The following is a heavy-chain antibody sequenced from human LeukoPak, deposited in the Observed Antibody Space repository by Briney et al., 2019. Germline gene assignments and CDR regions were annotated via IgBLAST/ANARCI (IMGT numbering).Heavy chain of an antibody. D-gene: IGHD4-17*01. Sequence: PGGSLRLSCVASGFTFSNYAMHWVRQAPGKGLEWVAVISDDGSNNYYADSVKGRFTISRDNSKNTLYLQMNSLRAEDTAVYYCARYGFYYFDYWGQGTLVTVSS. CDR1: GFTFSNYA. CDR3: ARYGFYYFDY. J-gene: IGHJ4*02. V-gene: IGHV3-30*03. CDR2: ISDDGSNN.